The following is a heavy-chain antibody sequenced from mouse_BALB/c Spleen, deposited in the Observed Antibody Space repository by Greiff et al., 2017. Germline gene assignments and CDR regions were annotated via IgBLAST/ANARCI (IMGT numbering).Heavy chain of an antibody. V-gene: IGHV2-6-7*01. D-gene: IGHD1-1*01. CDR2: IWGDGST. CDR3: AREGYYGSSYYFDY. J-gene: IGHJ2*01. CDR1: GFSLTGYG. Sequence: QVQLKESGPGLVAPSQSLSITCTVSGFSLTGYGVTWVRQPPGKGLEWLGMIWGDGSTDYNSALKSRLSISKDNSKSQVFLKMNSLQTDDTARYYCAREGYYGSSYYFDYWGQGTTLTVSS.